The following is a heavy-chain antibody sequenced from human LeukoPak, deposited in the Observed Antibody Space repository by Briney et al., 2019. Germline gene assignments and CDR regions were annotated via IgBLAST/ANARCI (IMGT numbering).Heavy chain of an antibody. V-gene: IGHV3-53*01. CDR1: GFTVSSNY. J-gene: IGHJ4*02. D-gene: IGHD1-7*01. CDR3: ARGNWTYPFDY. Sequence: GGSLRLSCAASGFTVSSNYMSWVRQAPGKGLEWVSVIYSGASTYYADSVKGRFTISRDNSKNTLYLQMDSLRAEDTAVYYCARGNWTYPFDYWGQGTLVTVS. CDR2: IYSGAST.